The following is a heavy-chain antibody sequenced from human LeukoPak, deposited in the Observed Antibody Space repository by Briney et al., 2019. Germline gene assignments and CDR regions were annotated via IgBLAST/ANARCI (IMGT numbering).Heavy chain of an antibody. CDR1: GISFNNYW. D-gene: IGHD3-22*01. CDR3: ATGLGHYYDY. V-gene: IGHV3-74*01. CDR2: VNSDGSST. Sequence: GASLKISCAASGISFNNYWMHWVRQAPGKGLVWVSRVNSDGSSTVYADSVKGRFTISRDNARTTVYLQMSSLRPDDTATYYCATGLGHYYDYWGQGTLVSVSS. J-gene: IGHJ4*02.